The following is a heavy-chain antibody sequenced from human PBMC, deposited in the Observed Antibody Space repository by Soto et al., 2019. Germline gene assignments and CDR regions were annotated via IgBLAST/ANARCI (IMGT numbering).Heavy chain of an antibody. CDR3: ARDSGIAARPPWFDP. CDR1: GFTFSSYG. D-gene: IGHD6-6*01. CDR2: IWYDGSNK. J-gene: IGHJ5*02. V-gene: IGHV3-33*01. Sequence: TGGALRLSCAASGFTFSSYGMHWVRQAPGKGLEWVAVIWYDGSNKYYADSVKGRFTISRDNSKNTLYLQMNSLRAEDTAVYYCARDSGIAARPPWFDPWGQGTLVTVSS.